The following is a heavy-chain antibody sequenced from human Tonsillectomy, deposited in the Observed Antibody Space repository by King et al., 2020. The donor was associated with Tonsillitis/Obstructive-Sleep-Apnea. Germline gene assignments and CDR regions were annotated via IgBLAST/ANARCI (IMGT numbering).Heavy chain of an antibody. CDR2: INHSGST. J-gene: IGHJ4*02. CDR1: GGSFSGYY. V-gene: IGHV4-34*01. CDR3: ARFRYSNYYFDY. Sequence: VQLQQWGAGLLKPSETLSLTCAVYGGSFSGYYWSWIRQPPGKGLEWIGEINHSGSTNYNPSLKIGVTISVDTSKNQFSLKLSSVTAADTAVYYCARFRYSNYYFDYWGQGTLVTVSS. D-gene: IGHD4-11*01.